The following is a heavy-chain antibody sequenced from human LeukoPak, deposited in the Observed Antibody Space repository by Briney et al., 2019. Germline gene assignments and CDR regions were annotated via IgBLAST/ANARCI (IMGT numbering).Heavy chain of an antibody. J-gene: IGHJ4*02. Sequence: MTSETLSLTCTVSNDSISPLYWGWIRQPPGKGLEFIGYIFYIGTTNFNPSLNSRLTLSVDTSKTQFSLRLNSVTAAATAVYYCARGGSAAKYYFDSWGQGTLVTVSS. CDR2: IFYIGTT. D-gene: IGHD6-13*01. V-gene: IGHV4-59*11. CDR1: NDSISPLY. CDR3: ARGGSAAKYYFDS.